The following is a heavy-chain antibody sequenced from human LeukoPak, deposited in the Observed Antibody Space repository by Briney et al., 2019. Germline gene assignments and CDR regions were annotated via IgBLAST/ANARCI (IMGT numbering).Heavy chain of an antibody. CDR2: IAYDGNNQ. V-gene: IGHV3-30-3*01. J-gene: IGHJ4*02. Sequence: GTSLRLSCAVSGLAFSSLAMLWVRQAPGKGLEWVAFIAYDGNNQYYANSVKGRFTISRDNSKNTLYLQMNNLRAEDTAIYYCARVGSRYCSGANCYDGFWGQGTLVSVSS. CDR1: GLAFSSLA. D-gene: IGHD2-15*01. CDR3: ARVGSRYCSGANCYDGF.